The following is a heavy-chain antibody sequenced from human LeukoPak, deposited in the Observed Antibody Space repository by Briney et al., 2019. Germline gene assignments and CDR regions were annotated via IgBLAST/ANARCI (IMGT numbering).Heavy chain of an antibody. V-gene: IGHV3-53*01. CDR1: GFTVSSNY. J-gene: IGHJ4*02. D-gene: IGHD4-17*01. CDR2: IYSGGST. Sequence: GGSLRLSCAASGFTVSSNYMSWVRQAPVKGLEWVSVIYSGGSTYYADSVKGRFTISRDNSKNTLYLQMNSLRAEDTAVYYCARVRYGDYFDYWGQGTLVTVSS. CDR3: ARVRYGDYFDY.